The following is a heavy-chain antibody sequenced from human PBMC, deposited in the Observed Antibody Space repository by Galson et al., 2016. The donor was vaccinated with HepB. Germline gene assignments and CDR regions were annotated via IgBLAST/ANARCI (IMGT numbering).Heavy chain of an antibody. CDR1: GFTFSSYG. V-gene: IGHV3-33*03. D-gene: IGHD6-25*01. CDR2: IWNDGSKR. CDR3: ARRNCSGDRCFSERYGMDV. J-gene: IGHJ6*02. Sequence: SLRLSCAASGFTFSSYGMHWVRQAPGKGLQWLAVIWNDGSKRDYGESVRGRFTISRDNSKSTLFLQMDSLRVDDTAVYYCARRNCSGDRCFSERYGMDVWGRGATVSV.